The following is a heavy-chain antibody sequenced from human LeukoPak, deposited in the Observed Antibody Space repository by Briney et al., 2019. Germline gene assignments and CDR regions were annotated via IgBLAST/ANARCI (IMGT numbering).Heavy chain of an antibody. CDR2: ISNSGESP. V-gene: IGHV3-23*01. J-gene: IGHJ4*02. Sequence: QPGGSLRLSCAASGFTFSRYAMSWVRQAPGKGLEWVCGISNSGESPYYADSVEGRFTISRDNSKNTLYLEINSLRAEDTAVYYCAKKTRDGYNPFDYLGQGTLVTVSS. D-gene: IGHD5-24*01. CDR1: GFTFSRYA. CDR3: AKKTRDGYNPFDY.